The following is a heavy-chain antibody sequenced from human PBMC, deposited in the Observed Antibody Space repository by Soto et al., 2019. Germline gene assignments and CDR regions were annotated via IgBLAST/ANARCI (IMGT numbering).Heavy chain of an antibody. J-gene: IGHJ5*02. CDR1: GFDVTTNC. D-gene: IGHD1-26*01. V-gene: IGHV3-53*01. CDR2: VCTGGAT. CDR3: AKNQGVELVPLATVDWFDP. Sequence: PGGSLRLSCVGSGFDVTTNCMRWVRQAPGKGLECVSIVCTGGATHYADSVKGRFTISRDNSKSTVYLELNNLSAEDTAVYHCAKNQGVELVPLATVDWFDPWGQGSVVTVSS.